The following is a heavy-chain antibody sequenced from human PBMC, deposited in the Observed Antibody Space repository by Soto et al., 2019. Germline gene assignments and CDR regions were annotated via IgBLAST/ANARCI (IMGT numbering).Heavy chain of an antibody. CDR3: ARSGSYFDSRGAFDI. CDR2: INAGNGNT. J-gene: IGHJ3*02. V-gene: IGHV1-3*01. Sequence: ASVKVSCKASGYTFTSYAMHWVRQAPGQRLEWMGWINAGNGNTKYSQKFQGRVTITRDTSASTAYMELSSLRSEDTAVYYCARSGSYFDSRGAFDIWGQGTMVTVSS. D-gene: IGHD3-9*01. CDR1: GYTFTSYA.